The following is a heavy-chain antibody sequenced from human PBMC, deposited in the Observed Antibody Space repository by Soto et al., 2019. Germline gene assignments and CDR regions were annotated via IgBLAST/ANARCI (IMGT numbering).Heavy chain of an antibody. CDR1: GFTFSSYG. CDR3: AKDSSGWYDLFDY. CDR2: TSYDGSNK. J-gene: IGHJ4*02. V-gene: IGHV3-30*18. Sequence: GGSLRLSCAASGFTFSSYGMHWVRQDPGKGLEWVAVTSYDGSNKYYADSVKGRFTISRDNSKNTLYLQMNSLRAEDTAVYYCAKDSSGWYDLFDYWGQGTLVTVSS. D-gene: IGHD6-19*01.